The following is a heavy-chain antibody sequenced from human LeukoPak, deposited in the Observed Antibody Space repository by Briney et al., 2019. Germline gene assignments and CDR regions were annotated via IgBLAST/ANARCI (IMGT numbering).Heavy chain of an antibody. CDR3: ASWGAGGNS. Sequence: GGSLRLSCEASGFTLSTYWMNWVRQVPGKGLDWVANINPDGSGKRYVDSVKGRFTIARDNADNSLSLQMDSLRAEDTAVYYCASWGAGGNSWGQGTLVTVSS. CDR1: GFTLSTYW. V-gene: IGHV3-7*01. CDR2: INPDGSGK. J-gene: IGHJ4*02. D-gene: IGHD3-16*01.